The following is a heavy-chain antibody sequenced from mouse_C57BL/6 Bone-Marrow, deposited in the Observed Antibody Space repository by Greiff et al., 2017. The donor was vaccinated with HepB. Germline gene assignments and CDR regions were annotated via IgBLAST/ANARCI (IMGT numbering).Heavy chain of an antibody. Sequence: EVMLVESGPGLVKPSQTVFLTCTVTGISITTGNYRWRWIRQFQGNKLEWIGYIYYSGNIIYNTSLTSRTTITRDTPKNLFLLEMNSLTSEDTATYYCARDGYYCSSYAYFDYWGQGTTLTVSS. CDR3: ARDGYYCSSYAYFDY. D-gene: IGHD1-1*01. V-gene: IGHV3-5*01. CDR2: IYYSGNI. J-gene: IGHJ2*01. CDR1: GISITTGNYR.